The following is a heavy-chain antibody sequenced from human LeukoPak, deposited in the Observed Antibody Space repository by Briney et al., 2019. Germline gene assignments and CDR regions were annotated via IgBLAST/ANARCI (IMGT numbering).Heavy chain of an antibody. Sequence: PSETLSLTCTVSGGTVVTSASSWGWIRQPPGKGLGYIGNVYYSGSAYYNPSLRSRVTLSIDTSSNQFSLRLTSVTAADTAVYYCAPLAGESWGQGTLVTVSS. CDR1: GGTVVTSASS. CDR3: APLAGES. CDR2: VYYSGSA. V-gene: IGHV4-39*01. D-gene: IGHD1-26*01. J-gene: IGHJ4*02.